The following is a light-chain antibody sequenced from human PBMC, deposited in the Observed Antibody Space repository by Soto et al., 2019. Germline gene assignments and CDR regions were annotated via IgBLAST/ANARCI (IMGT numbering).Light chain of an antibody. CDR2: DAS. J-gene: IGKJ1*01. Sequence: DIQMTQSPSTLSASVGDRVTITCRASQSISSWLAWYQQKPGKAPKLLIYDASSLESGVPSRFSGSGSGTEFTLTIISLQPDDFASYYCQQYYGYSWTFGQGTKVAIK. CDR1: QSISSW. V-gene: IGKV1-5*01. CDR3: QQYYGYSWT.